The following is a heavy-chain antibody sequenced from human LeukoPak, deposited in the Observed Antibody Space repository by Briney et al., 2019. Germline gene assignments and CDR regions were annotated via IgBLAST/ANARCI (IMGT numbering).Heavy chain of an antibody. Sequence: SETLSLTCTVSGGSISSSSYHWTWIRQPAGKGLEWIGRIYTSGSTNYNPSLKSRVTMSVDTSKKQFSLKLRSVTAADTAVYYCVRENKWTIPNYYYYYMDVWGKGTTVTISS. D-gene: IGHD3/OR15-3a*01. J-gene: IGHJ6*03. CDR3: VRENKWTIPNYYYYYMDV. CDR2: IYTSGST. V-gene: IGHV4-61*02. CDR1: GGSISSSSYH.